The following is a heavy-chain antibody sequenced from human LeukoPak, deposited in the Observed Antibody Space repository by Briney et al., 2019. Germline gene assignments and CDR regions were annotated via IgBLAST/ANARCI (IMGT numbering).Heavy chain of an antibody. J-gene: IGHJ4*02. V-gene: IGHV3-9*01. CDR2: ISWNSGSI. Sequence: PGGSLRLSCAASGFTFSSYAMSWVRQAPGKGLEWVSGISWNSGSIGYADSVKGRFTISRDNAKNSLYLQMNSLRAEDTALYYCAKGRSGYLVDYWGQGTLVTVSS. CDR1: GFTFSSYA. CDR3: AKGRSGYLVDY. D-gene: IGHD3-22*01.